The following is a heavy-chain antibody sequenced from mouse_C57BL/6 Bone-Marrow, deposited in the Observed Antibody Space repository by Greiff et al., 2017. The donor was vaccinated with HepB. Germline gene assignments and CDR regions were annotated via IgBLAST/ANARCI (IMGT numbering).Heavy chain of an antibody. J-gene: IGHJ4*01. CDR2: ISSGGSYT. D-gene: IGHD2-1*01. V-gene: IGHV5-6*01. CDR1: GFTFSSYG. Sequence: EVQVVESGGDLVKPGGSLKLSCAASGFTFSSYGMSWVRQTPDKRLEWVATISSGGSYTYYPDSVKGRFTISRDNAKNTLYLQMSSLKSEDTAMYYCARPGGNYVYAMDYWGQGTSVTVSS. CDR3: ARPGGNYVYAMDY.